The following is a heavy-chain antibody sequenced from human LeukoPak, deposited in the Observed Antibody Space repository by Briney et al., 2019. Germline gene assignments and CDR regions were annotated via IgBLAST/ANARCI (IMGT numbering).Heavy chain of an antibody. CDR3: ARDRQHYYDSSVGYYYYGMDV. D-gene: IGHD3-22*01. V-gene: IGHV4-30-2*01. J-gene: IGHJ6*02. Sequence: PSETLSLTCAVSGGSIRSGDYSWSWIRQPPGKGLEWIGHISHSGTTNYNPSLKSRVTISVDTSKNQFSLKLSSVTAADTAVYYCARDRQHYYDSSVGYYYYGMDVWGQGTTVTVSS. CDR1: GGSIRSGDYS. CDR2: ISHSGTT.